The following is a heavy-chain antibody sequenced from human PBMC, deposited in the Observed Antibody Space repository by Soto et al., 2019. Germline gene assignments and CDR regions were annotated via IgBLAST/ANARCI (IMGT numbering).Heavy chain of an antibody. CDR1: GFTLRNYA. J-gene: IGHJ4*02. Sequence: LRLSCEASGFTLRNYAMTWVRQAPGKGLEWVSLISANDVGTYYAESVKTRFTISTDQSRNTVYLQMDSLRADDTAIYYCAKAKNDYNWDNRPPFDYWGQGTLVTVSS. CDR3: AKAKNDYNWDNRPPFDY. CDR2: ISANDVGT. V-gene: IGHV3-23*01. D-gene: IGHD1-20*01.